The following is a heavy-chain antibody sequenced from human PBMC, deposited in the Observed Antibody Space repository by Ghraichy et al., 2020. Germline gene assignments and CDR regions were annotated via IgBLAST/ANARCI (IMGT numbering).Heavy chain of an antibody. CDR2: ISWNSADI. Sequence: SAISWNSADIGYADSVKGRFTVSRDNARKSLFLQMDSLTPEDTARYYCATAHSASTSFFDFWGHGTLVTVSA. CDR3: ATAHSASTSFFDF. J-gene: IGHJ4*01. D-gene: IGHD2/OR15-2a*01. V-gene: IGHV3-9*01.